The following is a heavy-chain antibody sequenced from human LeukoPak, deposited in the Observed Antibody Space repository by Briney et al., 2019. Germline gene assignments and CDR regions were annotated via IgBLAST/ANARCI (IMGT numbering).Heavy chain of an antibody. D-gene: IGHD5-24*01. CDR1: GGSFSGYY. Sequence: KPSETLSLTSAVYGGSFSGYYWNWFRQPPGKGLEWSGEVNHSGSTNYNPSLKSRVTISVDLSKNQFSLKLSSVTAADTSVYYCARADDYYYYGMDVWGQGTTVTVSS. CDR3: ARADDYYYYGMDV. V-gene: IGHV4-34*01. J-gene: IGHJ6*02. CDR2: VNHSGST.